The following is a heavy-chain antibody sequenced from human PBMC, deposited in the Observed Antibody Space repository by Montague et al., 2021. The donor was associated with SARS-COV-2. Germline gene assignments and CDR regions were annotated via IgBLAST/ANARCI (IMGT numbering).Heavy chain of an antibody. CDR2: ISWDGTTT. Sequence: SLRLSCAASGFKFDDYTMHWVRQVPGKGLQWVSLISWDGTTTHYAESVEGRFTIPRDNSNSSPYLQMSSLRNDDTGLYYCAQGIGYSRSFLEFLGQGTLLTVSS. V-gene: IGHV3-43*01. J-gene: IGHJ4*02. CDR3: AQGIGYSRSFLEF. D-gene: IGHD6-13*01. CDR1: GFKFDDYT.